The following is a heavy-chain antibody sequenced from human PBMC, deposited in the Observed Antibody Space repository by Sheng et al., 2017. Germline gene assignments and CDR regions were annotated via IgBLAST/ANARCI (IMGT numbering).Heavy chain of an antibody. CDR2: IIPIFGTA. Sequence: QVQLVQSGAEVKKPGSSVKVSCKASGGTFSSYAISWVRQAPGQGLEWMGGIIPIFGTANYAQKFQGRVTITTDESTSTAYMELSSLRSEDTAVYYCARGLKRITIFGTVQERYYYYYMDVWGKGTTVTVSS. J-gene: IGHJ6*03. D-gene: IGHD3-3*01. CDR1: GGTFSSYA. V-gene: IGHV1-69*05. CDR3: ARGLKRITIFGTVQERYYYYYMDV.